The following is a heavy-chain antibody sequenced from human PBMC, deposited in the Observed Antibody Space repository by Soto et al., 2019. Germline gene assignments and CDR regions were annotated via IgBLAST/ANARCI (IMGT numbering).Heavy chain of an antibody. CDR3: ARKSTTVTLDP. CDR1: GGSFSGYY. Sequence: PSETLSLTCAVYGGSFSGYYWSWIRQPPGKGLEWIGEINHSGSTNYNPSLKSRVTISVDTSKNQFSLKLSSVTAADTAVYYCARKSTTVTLDPWGQGTLVTVSS. D-gene: IGHD4-17*01. CDR2: INHSGST. V-gene: IGHV4-34*01. J-gene: IGHJ5*02.